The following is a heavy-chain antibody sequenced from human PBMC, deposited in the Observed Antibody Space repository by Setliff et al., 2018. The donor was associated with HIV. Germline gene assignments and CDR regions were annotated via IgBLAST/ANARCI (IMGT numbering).Heavy chain of an antibody. CDR2: VYPSGSV. J-gene: IGHJ4*02. V-gene: IGHV4-4*07. CDR1: GASVSSHY. Sequence: SETLSLTCTVSGASVSSHYWTWIRQPAGKRLEWIGRVYPSGSVNYSPSFQSRVSMSIDTSKNQFSLTLTSVTAADTAVYYCAREERTSWPRVDYWGQGALVTVSS. CDR3: AREERTSWPRVDY. D-gene: IGHD6-13*01.